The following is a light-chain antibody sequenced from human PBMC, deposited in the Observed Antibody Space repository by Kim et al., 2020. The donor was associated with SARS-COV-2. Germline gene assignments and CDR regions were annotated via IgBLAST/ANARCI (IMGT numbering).Light chain of an antibody. J-gene: IGKJ5*01. V-gene: IGKV1-39*01. CDR2: AAS. CDR1: QSISSY. Sequence: SVGDRVTITCRASQSISSYLNWYQQKPGKAPKLLIYAASSLQSGVPSRFSGSGSGTDFTLTISSLQPEDFATYYCQQSYSTPPITFGQWTRLEIK. CDR3: QQSYSTPPIT.